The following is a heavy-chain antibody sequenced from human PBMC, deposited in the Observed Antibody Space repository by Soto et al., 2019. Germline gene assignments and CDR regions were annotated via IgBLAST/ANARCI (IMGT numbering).Heavy chain of an antibody. CDR3: VRVVGAIDY. CDR1: GYTFTSYD. J-gene: IGHJ4*02. Sequence: QVQLVQSGAEVKKPGASVKVSCKASGYTFTSYDINWVRQATGQGLEWMGWMNPNSGNTGSAQKFQGRVTMTRDTFTRTAYMELSRLTSEDTAMYYCVRVVGAIDYLGQGTLVTVSS. CDR2: MNPNSGNT. D-gene: IGHD4-17*01. V-gene: IGHV1-8*01.